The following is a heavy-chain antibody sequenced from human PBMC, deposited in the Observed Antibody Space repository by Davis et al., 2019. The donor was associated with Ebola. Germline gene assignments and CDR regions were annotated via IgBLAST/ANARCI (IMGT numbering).Heavy chain of an antibody. CDR2: ISAYNGNT. Sequence: ASVKVSCKASGYTFTSYGISWVRQAPGQGLEWMGWISAYNGNTNYAQKLQGRVTMTTDTSTSTAYMELRSLRSDDTAVYYCARDRGYCSSTSCFNAYYYGMDVWGQGTTVTVSS. J-gene: IGHJ6*02. V-gene: IGHV1-18*01. D-gene: IGHD2-2*01. CDR3: ARDRGYCSSTSCFNAYYYGMDV. CDR1: GYTFTSYG.